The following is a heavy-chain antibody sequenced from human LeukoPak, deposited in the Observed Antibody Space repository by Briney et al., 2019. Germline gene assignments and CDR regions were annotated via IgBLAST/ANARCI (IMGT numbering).Heavy chain of an antibody. Sequence: GGSLRLSCAVSGFSISNYWMTWVRQAPGKGLEWVADIKGDGSERYYVDSVKGRFTISRDNAKNSLYLQMNSLRAEDTAVYYCARDQMPDAFDIWGQGTMVTVSS. CDR1: GFSISNYW. V-gene: IGHV3-7*01. D-gene: IGHD2-2*01. CDR3: ARDQMPDAFDI. J-gene: IGHJ3*02. CDR2: IKGDGSER.